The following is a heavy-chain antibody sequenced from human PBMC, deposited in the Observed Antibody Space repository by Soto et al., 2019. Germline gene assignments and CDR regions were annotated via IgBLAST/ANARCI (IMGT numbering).Heavy chain of an antibody. CDR3: ARDAVGAVGWFDP. Sequence: QVQLVQSGAEVKKPGASVKVSCKAAGYTFTGYYMHWVRQAPGQGLEWMGWINPNSGGTNYAQNFQGRVTMTRDTSISTAYMELSRLRSDDTAVYYCARDAVGAVGWFDPWGQGTLVTVSS. V-gene: IGHV1-2*02. J-gene: IGHJ5*02. D-gene: IGHD6-19*01. CDR2: INPNSGGT. CDR1: GYTFTGYY.